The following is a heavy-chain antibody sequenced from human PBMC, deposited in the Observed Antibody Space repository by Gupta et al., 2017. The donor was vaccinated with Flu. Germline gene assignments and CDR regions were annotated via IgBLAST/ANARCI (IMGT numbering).Heavy chain of an antibody. V-gene: IGHV3-23*01. CDR2: ISGGGGST. D-gene: IGHD6-13*01. CDR3: AKKGKRDSSSWTLFDY. J-gene: IGHJ4*02. CDR1: YA. Sequence: YAMSGVRQAPGKGLDGVSGISGGGGSTYYADSGKGRFTISRDNSKNTRYLQMNSLRAEDTAVYYCAKKGKRDSSSWTLFDYGGQGTLVTVSS.